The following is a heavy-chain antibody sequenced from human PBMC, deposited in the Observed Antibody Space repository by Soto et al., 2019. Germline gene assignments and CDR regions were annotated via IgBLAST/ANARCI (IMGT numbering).Heavy chain of an antibody. D-gene: IGHD6-19*01. J-gene: IGHJ4*02. V-gene: IGHV3-23*01. CDR3: SKAVADGTNFVG. CDR1: GFTFSSYA. Sequence: PGRSMRISCAASGFTFSSYAMSWVRQAPGKGLEWVSAISGSGGSTYYADSVKGRFTISRDNSKNTLYLQMNSLRAEDTAVYYWSKAVADGTNFVGWGQGTLVTVSS. CDR2: ISGSGGST.